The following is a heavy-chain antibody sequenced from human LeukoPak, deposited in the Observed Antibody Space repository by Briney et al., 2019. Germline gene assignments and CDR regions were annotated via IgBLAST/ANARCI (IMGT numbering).Heavy chain of an antibody. Sequence: SETLPLTCTVSGGSVSSGSYYWSWIRQPPGKGLEWIGYIYYSGSTNYNPSLKSRVTISVDTSKNQFSLKLSSVTAADTAVYYCARDRGYWFDPWGQGTLVTVSS. V-gene: IGHV4-61*01. CDR1: GGSVSSGSYY. CDR2: IYYSGST. CDR3: ARDRGYWFDP. J-gene: IGHJ5*02. D-gene: IGHD3-10*01.